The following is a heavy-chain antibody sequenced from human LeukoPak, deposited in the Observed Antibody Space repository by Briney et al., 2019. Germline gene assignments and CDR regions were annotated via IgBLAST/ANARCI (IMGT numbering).Heavy chain of an antibody. Sequence: GGSLRLSCVASGFAFSSYWMHWVRQAPGKGLVWVSRMNSDGGSITYADSVKGRFTISRDNSKNTLYLQMNSLRAEDTAVYYCAKAFLEPPVYYYGSSGYYNRAFDIWGQGTMVTVSS. V-gene: IGHV3-74*01. D-gene: IGHD3-22*01. CDR1: GFAFSSYW. J-gene: IGHJ3*02. CDR3: AKAFLEPPVYYYGSSGYYNRAFDI. CDR2: MNSDGGSI.